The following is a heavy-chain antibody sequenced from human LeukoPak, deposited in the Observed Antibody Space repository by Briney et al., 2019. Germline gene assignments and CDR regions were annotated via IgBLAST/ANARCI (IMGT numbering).Heavy chain of an antibody. Sequence: SETLSLTCTVSGASITSSRFYWGWIRQPPGRGLEWVGTIYYSGSTYYNPSLKSRVTISVDTSKNQFSLKLSSVTAADTAVYYCARSYSSGWYGDYFDYWGQGTLVTVSS. V-gene: IGHV4-39*01. CDR2: IYYSGST. CDR3: ARSYSSGWYGDYFDY. J-gene: IGHJ4*02. CDR1: GASITSSRFY. D-gene: IGHD6-19*01.